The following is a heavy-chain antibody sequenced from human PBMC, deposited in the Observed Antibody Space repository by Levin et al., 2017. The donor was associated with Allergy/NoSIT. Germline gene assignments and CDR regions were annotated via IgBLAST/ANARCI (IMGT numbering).Heavy chain of an antibody. CDR3: AGRYYNDHYYYYMDV. Sequence: SCAASGFTFSNYAMSWVRQAPGKGLEWVSAISVSGGSTYYADSVKGRVTISRDNFKNTLYLQMNALRAEDTAVYYCAGRYYNDHYYYYMDVWSKGTTVNVSS. J-gene: IGHJ6*03. D-gene: IGHD3-10*01. CDR1: GFTFSNYA. V-gene: IGHV3-23*01. CDR2: ISVSGGST.